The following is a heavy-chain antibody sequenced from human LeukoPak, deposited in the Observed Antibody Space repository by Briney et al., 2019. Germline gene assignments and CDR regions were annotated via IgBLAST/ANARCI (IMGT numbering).Heavy chain of an antibody. Sequence: GGSLRLSCAASGFTFSNYAMNWVRQTPGKGLERFSSIVGSGANTYHADSVKGRFTISRDNSENTVYMQMDSLRVEDTAVYYCAKGSLASCSGTRCYPFDHWGQGTPVTVSS. CDR2: IVGSGANT. J-gene: IGHJ4*02. CDR1: GFTFSNYA. CDR3: AKGSLASCSGTRCYPFDH. D-gene: IGHD2-15*01. V-gene: IGHV3-23*01.